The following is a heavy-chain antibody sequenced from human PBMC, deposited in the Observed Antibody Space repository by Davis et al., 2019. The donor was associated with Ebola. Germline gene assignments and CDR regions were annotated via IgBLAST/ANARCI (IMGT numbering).Heavy chain of an antibody. CDR1: GGSTTSYY. J-gene: IGHJ4*02. D-gene: IGHD6-13*01. V-gene: IGHV4-59*08. CDR3: ARLERGSSD. Sequence: MPSETLSLTCTVSGGSTTSYYWRWIRQPPGKGLEWIGYIYNSGRTYYTPSLKSRVTMSLDTSKNHFSLKLNSVTAADTAVYYCARLERGSSDWGQGTLVTVSS. CDR2: IYNSGRT.